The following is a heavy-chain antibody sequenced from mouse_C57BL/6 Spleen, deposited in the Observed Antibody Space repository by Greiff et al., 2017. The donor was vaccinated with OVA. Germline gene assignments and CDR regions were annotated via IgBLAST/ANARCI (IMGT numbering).Heavy chain of an antibody. CDR1: GYAFSSSW. CDR3: ARESYSPWFAY. J-gene: IGHJ3*01. V-gene: IGHV1-82*01. Sequence: VKLQESGPELVKPGASVKISCKASGYAFSSSWMNWVKQRPGKGLEWIGRIYPGDGDTNYNGKFKGKATLTADKSSSTAYMQLSSLTSEDSAVYFCARESYSPWFAYWGQGTLVTVSA. CDR2: IYPGDGDT. D-gene: IGHD2-12*01.